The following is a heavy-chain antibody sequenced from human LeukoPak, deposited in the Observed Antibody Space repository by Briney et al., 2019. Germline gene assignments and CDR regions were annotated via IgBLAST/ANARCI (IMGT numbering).Heavy chain of an antibody. Sequence: ASVKVSCKASGYTFISHGISWVRLAPGRGPEWMGWISVYNGDTNYGQNFQGRVTMTTDTSTTTAYMELRSLKSDDTAVYYCARTTGYGSSWDFDYWGQGTLVTVSS. CDR2: ISVYNGDT. V-gene: IGHV1-18*01. J-gene: IGHJ4*02. D-gene: IGHD6-13*01. CDR1: GYTFISHG. CDR3: ARTTGYGSSWDFDY.